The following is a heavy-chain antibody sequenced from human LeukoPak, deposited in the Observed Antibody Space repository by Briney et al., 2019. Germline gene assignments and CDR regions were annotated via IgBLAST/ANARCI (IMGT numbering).Heavy chain of an antibody. D-gene: IGHD1-14*01. V-gene: IGHV4-59*08. CDR2: IHNSGRT. CDR3: ARHGTISSESYFDY. J-gene: IGHJ4*02. Sequence: PSETLSLTCSVSGGPVSSYYWSWIRQSPGKGLEWIGYIHNSGRTNYNPSLKSRVTGFVDTSKNQVSLRLSSVTAADTAVYYCARHGTISSESYFDYWGQGALVTDSS. CDR1: GGPVSSYY.